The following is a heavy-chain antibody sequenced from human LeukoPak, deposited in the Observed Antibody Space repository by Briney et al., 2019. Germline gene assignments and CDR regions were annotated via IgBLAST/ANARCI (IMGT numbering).Heavy chain of an antibody. CDR3: AKDISDAYIATDFDY. CDR1: GFTFDDYA. CDR2: ISGDGSST. Sequence: GGSLSLSCAASGFTFDDYAMHWVRQAQGKGLEWVSLISGDGSSTYYADSVKVRFTISRDNSKNSLYLQMNSLRTEDTALYYCAKDISDAYIATDFDYWGQGTLVTVSS. V-gene: IGHV3-43*02. D-gene: IGHD3-16*01. J-gene: IGHJ4*02.